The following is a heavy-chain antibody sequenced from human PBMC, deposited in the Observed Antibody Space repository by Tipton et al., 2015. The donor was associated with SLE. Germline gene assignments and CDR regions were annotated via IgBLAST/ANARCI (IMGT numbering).Heavy chain of an antibody. J-gene: IGHJ4*02. CDR2: IRAEAFGGTT. CDR3: ASYTNSWLSLDY. D-gene: IGHD6-13*01. V-gene: IGHV3-49*04. Sequence: RSLRLSCKVSGFSLTDRAMTWVRQAPGKGLEWVAFIRAEAFGGTTEHAATVKGRFTISRDDSKTTLYLQMNSLKTDDTAVYYCASYTNSWLSLDYWGRGTLVTVSS. CDR1: GFSLTDRA.